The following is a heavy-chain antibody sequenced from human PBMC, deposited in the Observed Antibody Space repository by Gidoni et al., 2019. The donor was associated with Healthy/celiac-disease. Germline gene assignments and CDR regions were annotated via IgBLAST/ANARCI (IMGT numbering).Heavy chain of an antibody. CDR3: AKPNIGVVAATYFDY. J-gene: IGHJ4*02. Sequence: EVQLVESGGGLVQPGRSLRLSCAASGFTFDDYAMHWVRQAPGKGLGWVSGISWNSGSIGYADSVKGRFTISRDNAKNSLYLQMNSLRAEDTALYYCAKPNIGVVAATYFDYWGQGTLVTVSS. V-gene: IGHV3-9*01. CDR2: ISWNSGSI. CDR1: GFTFDDYA. D-gene: IGHD2-15*01.